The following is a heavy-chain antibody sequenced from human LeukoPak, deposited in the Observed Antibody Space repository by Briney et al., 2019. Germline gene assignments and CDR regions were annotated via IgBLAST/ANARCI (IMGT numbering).Heavy chain of an antibody. V-gene: IGHV1-2*02. Sequence: ASVKVSCKASGYSFTNYYMHWVRQAPGQGLEWMGWINPNSGGTSSAQKFQGRVTMTRDTSITTVYMEVSWLTSDDTAIYYCARADRLHGGPYLIGPWGQGTLVTVSS. CDR2: INPNSGGT. CDR1: GYSFTNYY. CDR3: ARADRLHGGPYLIGP. D-gene: IGHD2-21*01. J-gene: IGHJ5*02.